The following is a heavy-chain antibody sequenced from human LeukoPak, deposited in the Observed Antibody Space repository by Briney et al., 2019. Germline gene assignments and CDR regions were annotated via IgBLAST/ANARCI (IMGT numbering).Heavy chain of an antibody. Sequence: GGSLRLSCAASGFTFNHDWMRWVRQAPGEGLEWVATIKGDGSKKDYVDSVRGRLTVSIDNAKNSLYLQMSSLRVEDTAIYYCESTTGPWGQGTLVTVSS. V-gene: IGHV3-7*03. CDR2: IKGDGSKK. J-gene: IGHJ5*02. CDR3: ESTTGP. D-gene: IGHD1-7*01. CDR1: GFTFNHDW.